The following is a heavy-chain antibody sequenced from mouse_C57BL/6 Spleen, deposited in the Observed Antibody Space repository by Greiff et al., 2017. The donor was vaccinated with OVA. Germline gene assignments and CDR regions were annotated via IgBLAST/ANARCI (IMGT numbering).Heavy chain of an antibody. CDR2: INPSTGGT. V-gene: IGHV1-42*01. D-gene: IGHD2-3*01. CDR1: GYSFTGYY. J-gene: IGHJ1*03. CDR3: ARGIYDGQYWYFDV. Sequence: EVQLQQSGPELVKPGASVKISCKASGYSFTGYYMNWVKQSPEKSLEWIGEINPSTGGTTYNQKFKAKATLTVDKSSSTAYMQLKSLTSEDSAVYYCARGIYDGQYWYFDVWGTGTTVTVSS.